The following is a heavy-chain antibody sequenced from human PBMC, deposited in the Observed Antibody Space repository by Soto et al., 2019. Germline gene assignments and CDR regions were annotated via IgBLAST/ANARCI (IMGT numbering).Heavy chain of an antibody. CDR1: GYSFTSYW. Sequence: PGESLKISCKGSGYSFTSYWIGWVRQMPGKGLEWMGIIYPGDSDTRYSPSFQGQVTISADKSISTAYLQWSSLKASDTAMFYCARHCGIGVDSSSWFYYFDYWGQGTLVTVSS. CDR3: ARHCGIGVDSSSWFYYFDY. J-gene: IGHJ4*02. V-gene: IGHV5-51*01. CDR2: IYPGDSDT. D-gene: IGHD6-13*01.